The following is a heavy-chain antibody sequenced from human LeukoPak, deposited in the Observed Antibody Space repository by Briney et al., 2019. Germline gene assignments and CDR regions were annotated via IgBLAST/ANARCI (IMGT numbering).Heavy chain of an antibody. D-gene: IGHD3-3*01. CDR2: IYYSGGT. Sequence: SETLSLTCTVSGGSISSSSYYWGWIRQPPGKGLEWIGSIYYSGGTYYNPSLKSRVTMSVDTSKNQFSLKLSSVTAADTAVYYCARGLKKQYYDFWSADMGYYYYMDVWGKGTTVTVSS. V-gene: IGHV4-39*07. CDR1: GGSISSSSYY. CDR3: ARGLKKQYYDFWSADMGYYYYMDV. J-gene: IGHJ6*03.